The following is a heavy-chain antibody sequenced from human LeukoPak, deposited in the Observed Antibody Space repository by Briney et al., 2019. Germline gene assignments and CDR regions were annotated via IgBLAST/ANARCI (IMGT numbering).Heavy chain of an antibody. V-gene: IGHV1-69*06. J-gene: IGHJ6*03. CDR3: TRGGVVRRDYYYYYYMDV. CDR2: IIPIFGTA. D-gene: IGHD3-3*01. Sequence: ASVKVSCKASGGTFSSYAISWVRQAPGQGLEWMGGIIPIFGTANYAQKFQGRVTITADKSTSTAYMELSSLRSEDTAVYYCTRGGVVRRDYYYYYYMDVWGKGTTVTVSS. CDR1: GGTFSSYA.